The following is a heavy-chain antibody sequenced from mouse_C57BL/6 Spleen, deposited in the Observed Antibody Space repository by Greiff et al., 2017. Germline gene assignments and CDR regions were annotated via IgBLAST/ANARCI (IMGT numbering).Heavy chain of an antibody. D-gene: IGHD1-1*01. Sequence: VQLQQSGPELVKPGDSVKISCKASGYSFTGYFMNWVMQSHGKSLEWIGRINPYNGDTFYNQKFKGKATLTVDKSSSTAHMELRSLTSEDSAVXYCARRGATVVATEAMDYWGQGTSVTVSS. CDR2: INPYNGDT. CDR1: GYSFTGYF. J-gene: IGHJ4*01. CDR3: ARRGATVVATEAMDY. V-gene: IGHV1-20*01.